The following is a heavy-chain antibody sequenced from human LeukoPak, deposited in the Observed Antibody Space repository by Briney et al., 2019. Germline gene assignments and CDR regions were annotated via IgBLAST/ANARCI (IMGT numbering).Heavy chain of an antibody. Sequence: SGTLSLTCTVSGGSLGTYYWTWIRQPPGKELEWIGYIYYTGSSNYSPSLTSRRTMAVEASNNVFSLRLSSVTAADTAFYFCARPVVPTASDAFDIWGQGTMVTVSS. CDR3: ARPVVPTASDAFDI. J-gene: IGHJ3*02. CDR1: GGSLGTYY. D-gene: IGHD2-2*01. V-gene: IGHV4-59*01. CDR2: IYYTGSS.